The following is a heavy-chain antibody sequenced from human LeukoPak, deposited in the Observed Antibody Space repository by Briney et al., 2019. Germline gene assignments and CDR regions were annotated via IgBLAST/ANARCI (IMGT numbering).Heavy chain of an antibody. J-gene: IGHJ5*01. V-gene: IGHV3-7*01. CDR2: IKQDGSEK. D-gene: IGHD4-17*01. Sequence: GGSLRLSCAVSGFTFSRYWMTWVRQAPGKGLEWVANIKQDGSEKNYVDSVKGRFTISRDNAKISLYLQMNSLRGEDAAVYYCARASTVATGWLDSWGQGTLVTVSS. CDR3: ARASTVATGWLDS. CDR1: GFTFSRYW.